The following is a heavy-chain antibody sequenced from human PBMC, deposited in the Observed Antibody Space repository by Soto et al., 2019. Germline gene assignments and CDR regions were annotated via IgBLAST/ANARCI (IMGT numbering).Heavy chain of an antibody. CDR1: GGSFSGYY. D-gene: IGHD3-22*01. CDR2: INHSGST. CDR3: ARAFTTGDFDY. J-gene: IGHJ4*02. V-gene: IGHV4-34*01. Sequence: SETLSLTCAVYGGSFSGYYWSWIRQPPGKGLEWIGEINHSGSTNYNPSLKSRVTISVDTSKNQFSLKLSSVTAADTAVYYCARAFTTGDFDYWGQGTLVTVS.